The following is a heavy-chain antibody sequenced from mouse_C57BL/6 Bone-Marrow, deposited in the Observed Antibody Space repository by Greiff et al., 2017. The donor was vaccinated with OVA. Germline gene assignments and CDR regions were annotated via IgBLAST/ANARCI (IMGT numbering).Heavy chain of an antibody. J-gene: IGHJ1*03. Sequence: QVQLQQSGAELVKPGASVKMSCKASGYTFTSYWITWVKQRPGQGLEWIGDIYPGRGSTNYTEKFKSKATLTVDTSSSTAYMQLSSLTSEDSAVYYCATVVALYWYFDVWGTGTTVTVSS. CDR1: GYTFTSYW. V-gene: IGHV1-55*01. CDR2: IYPGRGST. CDR3: ATVVALYWYFDV. D-gene: IGHD1-1*01.